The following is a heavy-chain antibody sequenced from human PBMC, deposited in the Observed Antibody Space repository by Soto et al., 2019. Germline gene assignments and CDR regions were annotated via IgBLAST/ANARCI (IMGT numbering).Heavy chain of an antibody. J-gene: IGHJ5*02. CDR1: GGSISSGGYS. CDR2: ISHSGST. CDR3: ARWFDP. Sequence: QLQLQESGSGLVKPSQTLSLTCAVSGGSISSGGYSWSWLRQPPGKGLEWIGYISHSGSTYYNPALKSRATISGDRSKNQFSLKRSSVTAADTAVYYCARWFDPWGQGTLVTVSS. V-gene: IGHV4-30-2*01.